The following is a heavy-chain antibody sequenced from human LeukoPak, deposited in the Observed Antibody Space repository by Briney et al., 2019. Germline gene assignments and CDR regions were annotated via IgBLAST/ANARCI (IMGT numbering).Heavy chain of an antibody. D-gene: IGHD3-10*01. V-gene: IGHV4-34*01. CDR2: INHSGST. CDR3: ARGPTYYYGSGSYYSFFDY. J-gene: IGHJ4*02. Sequence: PSETLSLTCAVYGGSFSGYYWSWIRQPPGKGLEWIGEINHSGSTNYNPSPKSRVTISVDTSKNQFSLKLSSVTAADTAVYYCARGPTYYYGSGSYYSFFDYWGQGTLVTVSS. CDR1: GGSFSGYY.